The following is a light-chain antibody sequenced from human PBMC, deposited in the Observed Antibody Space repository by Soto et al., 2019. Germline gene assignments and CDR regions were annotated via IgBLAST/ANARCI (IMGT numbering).Light chain of an antibody. V-gene: IGLV2-14*01. CDR3: SSYTSSTFYV. CDR1: SSDVGGYNY. Sequence: QSVLTQPASVSGSPGQSITISCTGTSSDVGGYNYVSWYQQHPGKAPKLVIYEVTKRPSGVSNRFSASKSGNTASLTISGLQAEDEADYYCSSYTSSTFYVFGTGTKVTVL. CDR2: EVT. J-gene: IGLJ1*01.